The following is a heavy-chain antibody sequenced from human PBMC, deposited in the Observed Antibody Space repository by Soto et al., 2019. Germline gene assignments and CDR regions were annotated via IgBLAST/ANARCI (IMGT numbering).Heavy chain of an antibody. V-gene: IGHV3-53*01. CDR1: GFTVSSNY. CDR2: FYIGGIT. CDR3: AKVPRRDDYVY. J-gene: IGHJ4*03. Sequence: GGSRRLSCAASGFTVSSNYMSWVRQAPGKGLEWVSVFYIGGITHYTDSVKGRLTISRDNCKNTLSLQMKSLRAEATAVYYCAKVPRRDDYVYWGQGTLVTVSS. D-gene: IGHD3-16*01.